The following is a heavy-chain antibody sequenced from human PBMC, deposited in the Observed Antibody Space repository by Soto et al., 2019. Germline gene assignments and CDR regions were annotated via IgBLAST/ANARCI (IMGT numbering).Heavy chain of an antibody. J-gene: IGHJ5*02. V-gene: IGHV1-2*02. Sequence: GASVKVSCKASGYTFTGYYMHWVRQAPGQGLEWMGWINPNSGGTNYAQKFQGRVTMTRDTSISTAYMELSRLRSDDTAVYYCARDRKLTAMVTVSWFDPWGQGTLVTVSS. CDR3: ARDRKLTAMVTVSWFDP. D-gene: IGHD5-18*01. CDR2: INPNSGGT. CDR1: GYTFTGYY.